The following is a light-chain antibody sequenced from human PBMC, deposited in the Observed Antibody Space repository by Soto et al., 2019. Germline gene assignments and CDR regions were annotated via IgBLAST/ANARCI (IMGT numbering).Light chain of an antibody. CDR1: QSVSSNY. V-gene: IGKV3-20*01. Sequence: ALTQSPGTLSSSPGERATLSFSASQSVSSNYLAWYQQKPGQAPRLLIYGASSRATGIPDRFSGSGSETDFTLTISRLEPEDFVVYYCQQYGSSGTFGQGTKVDIK. CDR2: GAS. J-gene: IGKJ1*01. CDR3: QQYGSSGT.